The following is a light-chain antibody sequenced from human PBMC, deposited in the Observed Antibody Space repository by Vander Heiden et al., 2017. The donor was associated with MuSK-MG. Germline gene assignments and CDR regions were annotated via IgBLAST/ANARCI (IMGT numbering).Light chain of an antibody. CDR3: QHLNSYPLT. V-gene: IGKV1-9*01. Sequence: DIQLTQSPSFVSASLGDRVTITCRACQGISSFLAWYQQKPGKAPKVLIYAASTVQSGVPSRFSGSGSGTEFTLTISSLQPEDYATYYCQHLNSYPLTFGGGTKVEIK. CDR1: QGISSF. CDR2: AAS. J-gene: IGKJ4*01.